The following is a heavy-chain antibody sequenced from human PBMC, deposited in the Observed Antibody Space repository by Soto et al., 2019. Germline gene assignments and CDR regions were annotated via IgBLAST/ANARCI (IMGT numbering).Heavy chain of an antibody. V-gene: IGHV4-31*03. Sequence: SETLSLTCTVSGGSISSGGYYWSWIRQRPGKGLEWIGYIYYSGSTYYNPSLKSRVTISVDTSKNQFSLKLSSVTAADTAVYYCAREGSIDSGYDSVYFDYWGQGTLVTVSS. CDR3: AREGSIDSGYDSVYFDY. D-gene: IGHD5-12*01. J-gene: IGHJ4*02. CDR1: GGSISSGGYY. CDR2: IYYSGST.